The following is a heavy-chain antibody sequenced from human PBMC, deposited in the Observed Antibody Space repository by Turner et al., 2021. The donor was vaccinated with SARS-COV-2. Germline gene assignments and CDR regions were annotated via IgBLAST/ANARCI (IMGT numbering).Heavy chain of an antibody. J-gene: IGHJ4*02. CDR1: GLTFSTYG. Sequence: QVQLVESGGGVVQPGRSLRLSCVASGLTFSTYGMHWVRQAPGKGLEWVAVISYHGSNKYYADSVKGRFTISRDNSKNTLYLQMNSLRAEDTAVYYCAKDHVTVAAYFDYWGQGTLVTVSS. V-gene: IGHV3-30*18. CDR2: ISYHGSNK. D-gene: IGHD6-19*01. CDR3: AKDHVTVAAYFDY.